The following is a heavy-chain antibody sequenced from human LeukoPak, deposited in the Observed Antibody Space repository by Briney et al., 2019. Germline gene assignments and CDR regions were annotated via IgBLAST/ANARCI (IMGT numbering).Heavy chain of an antibody. Sequence: GGSLRLSCAASGFTFSSYGMHWVRQAPGKGLEWVAFIRYDGSNKYYADSVKGRFTISRDNSKNTLYLQMNSLRAEDTAVYYCANRRGAGARGDHAFDIWGQGTMVTVSS. CDR1: GFTFSSYG. V-gene: IGHV3-30*02. D-gene: IGHD1-26*01. CDR2: IRYDGSNK. CDR3: ANRRGAGARGDHAFDI. J-gene: IGHJ3*02.